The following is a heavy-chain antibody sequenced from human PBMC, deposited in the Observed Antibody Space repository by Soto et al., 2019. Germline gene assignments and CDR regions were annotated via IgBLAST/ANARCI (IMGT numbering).Heavy chain of an antibody. D-gene: IGHD3-22*01. J-gene: IGHJ3*02. Sequence: ASVKVSCKAPGYTFTSYAMHWVRQAPGQRLEWMGWINAGNGNTKYSQKFQGRVTITRDTSASTAYMELSSLRSEDTAVYYCARLDRHDAFDIWGQGTMVTVSS. CDR3: ARLDRHDAFDI. CDR2: INAGNGNT. CDR1: GYTFTSYA. V-gene: IGHV1-3*01.